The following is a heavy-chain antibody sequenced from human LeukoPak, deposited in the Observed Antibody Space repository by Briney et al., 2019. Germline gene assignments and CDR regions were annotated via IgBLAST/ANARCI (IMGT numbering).Heavy chain of an antibody. V-gene: IGHV3-48*01. J-gene: IGHJ4*02. CDR2: IAYTGAI. CDR1: VFSFSSYS. CDR3: ARDPPSLDY. Sequence: GGSLSVSCTASVFSFSSYSTNWVRQAPGERLECVAYIAYTGAIHYADSLRGRFAISRDNAKSSLFMQMNSLRAEDTAVYYCARDPPSLDYWGQGTLVTVSS.